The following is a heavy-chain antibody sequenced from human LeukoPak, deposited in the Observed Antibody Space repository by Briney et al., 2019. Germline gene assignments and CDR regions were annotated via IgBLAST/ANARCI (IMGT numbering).Heavy chain of an antibody. CDR2: IYHSGST. CDR3: ARHAGIAAAGTLGLSNFDY. Sequence: PSGTLSLTCAVSGGSISSSNWWSWVRQPPGKGLEWIGEIYHSGSTNYNPSLKSRVTISVDTSKNQFSLKLSSVTAADTAVYYCARHAGIAAAGTLGLSNFDYWGQGTLVTVSS. V-gene: IGHV4-4*02. J-gene: IGHJ4*02. D-gene: IGHD6-13*01. CDR1: GGSISSSNW.